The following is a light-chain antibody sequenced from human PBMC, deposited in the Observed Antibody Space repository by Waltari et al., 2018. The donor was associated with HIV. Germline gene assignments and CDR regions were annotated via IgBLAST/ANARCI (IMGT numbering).Light chain of an antibody. CDR3: SSYTSSSTPLVV. CDR1: SSDVGGYNY. V-gene: IGLV2-14*01. Sequence: QSALTQPASVSGSPGQSITIPCTGTSSDVGGYNYVSWYQQHPGKATKLMIYEVSNRPSGVSNRLSGSMSGITASLTISGLQTEDEADYYCSSYTSSSTPLVVFGGGTKLTVL. CDR2: EVS. J-gene: IGLJ2*01.